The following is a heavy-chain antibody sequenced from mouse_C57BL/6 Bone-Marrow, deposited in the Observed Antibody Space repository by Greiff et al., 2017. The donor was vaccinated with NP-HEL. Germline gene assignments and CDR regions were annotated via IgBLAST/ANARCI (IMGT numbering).Heavy chain of an antibody. CDR2: IDPSDSYT. Sequence: QVQLQQPGAELVMPGASVKLSCKASGYTFTSYWMHWVKQRPGQGLEWIGEIDPSDSYTNYNQKFKGKSTLTVDKSSSTAYMQLTSLTSKDSAVYNCARSYGSSCDYFDYWGQGTTLTVSS. CDR3: ARSYGSSCDYFDY. CDR1: GYTFTSYW. D-gene: IGHD1-1*01. V-gene: IGHV1-69*01. J-gene: IGHJ2*01.